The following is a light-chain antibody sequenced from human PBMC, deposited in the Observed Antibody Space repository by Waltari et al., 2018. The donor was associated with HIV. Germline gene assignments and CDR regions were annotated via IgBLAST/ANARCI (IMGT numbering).Light chain of an antibody. J-gene: IGLJ3*02. CDR1: SGISVGAYR. CDR3: MIWHSSAGV. Sequence: QAVLTQPSSLSASPGASASLTCTLRSGISVGAYRLYWYQQKPGSPAQYLLRYNSDSDKQPVSRGPRLRSGSKYASANAGSLLISGLQSEDEADYYWMIWHSSAGVFGGGTKRTVL. CDR2: YNSDSDK. V-gene: IGLV5-45*02.